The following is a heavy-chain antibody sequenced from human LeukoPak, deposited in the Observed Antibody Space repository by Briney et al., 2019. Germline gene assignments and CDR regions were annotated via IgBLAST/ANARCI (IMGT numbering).Heavy chain of an antibody. V-gene: IGHV4-61*02. CDR1: GGSISSGSYY. J-gene: IGHJ3*02. CDR3: ARDRIQLWFPHDAFDI. CDR2: IYTSGST. D-gene: IGHD5-18*01. Sequence: SQTLSLTCTVSGGSISSGSYYWSWIRQPAGKGLEWIGRIYTSGSTNYNPSLKSRVTISVDTSKNQFSLKLSSVAAADTAVYYCARDRIQLWFPHDAFDIWGQGTMVTVSS.